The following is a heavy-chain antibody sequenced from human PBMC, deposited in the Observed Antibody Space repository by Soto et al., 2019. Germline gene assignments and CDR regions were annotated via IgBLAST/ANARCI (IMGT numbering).Heavy chain of an antibody. D-gene: IGHD3-22*01. CDR3: VRDRGSRGYFDY. J-gene: IGHJ4*02. CDR2: IFYSGST. V-gene: IGHV4-31*02. Sequence: SETLSLTCTVSGGSISSGGFYWSWIRQHPGKGLEWIGYIFYSGSTNYNPSLKSRVTISVDTSKNQFSLNLNSVTAADTAVYYCVRDRGSRGYFDYWGQGNLVPVSS. CDR1: GGSISSGGFY.